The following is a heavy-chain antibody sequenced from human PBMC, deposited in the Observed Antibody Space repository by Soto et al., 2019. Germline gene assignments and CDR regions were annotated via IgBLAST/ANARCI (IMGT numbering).Heavy chain of an antibody. V-gene: IGHV3-43*01. D-gene: IGHD5-18*01. CDR2: ISWDGGST. J-gene: IGHJ4*02. Sequence: GGSLRLSCAASGFTLDDFTMHWVRQAPGKGLEWVSLISWDGGSTYYADSVKGRFTISRDNSKNSLYLQMNSLRTEDTALYYCAQSPRPRIQLSFSEYWGQGTLVTVSS. CDR1: GFTLDDFT. CDR3: AQSPRPRIQLSFSEY.